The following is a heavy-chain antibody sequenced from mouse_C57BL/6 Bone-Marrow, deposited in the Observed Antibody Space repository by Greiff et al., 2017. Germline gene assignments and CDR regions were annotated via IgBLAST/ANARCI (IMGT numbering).Heavy chain of an antibody. CDR3: AIFVTTVVAPALDV. J-gene: IGHJ1*03. CDR2: IHPSDSDT. V-gene: IGHV1-74*01. CDR1: GYTFTSYC. Sequence: QVQLQQPGAELVKPGASVKVSCKASGYTFTSYCMHWVKQRPGQGLEWIGRIHPSDSDTNYNQKFKGKATLTVDKSSSTAYLQLSSLTSAASAVYYCAIFVTTVVAPALDVGGRGTGVTVSS. D-gene: IGHD1-1*01.